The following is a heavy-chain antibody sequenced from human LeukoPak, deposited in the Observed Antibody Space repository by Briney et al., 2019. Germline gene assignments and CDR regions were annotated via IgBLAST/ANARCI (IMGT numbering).Heavy chain of an antibody. Sequence: PGGSLRLSCAASGFTFSDYYMSWIRQAPGKGLEWASYVSSSGSTIYYADSVKGRFTISRDNAKNSLYLQMNSLRAEDTAVYYCARDYYDSSGYSFDYWGQGTLVTVSP. J-gene: IGHJ4*02. CDR2: VSSSGSTI. V-gene: IGHV3-11*01. CDR3: ARDYYDSSGYSFDY. CDR1: GFTFSDYY. D-gene: IGHD3-22*01.